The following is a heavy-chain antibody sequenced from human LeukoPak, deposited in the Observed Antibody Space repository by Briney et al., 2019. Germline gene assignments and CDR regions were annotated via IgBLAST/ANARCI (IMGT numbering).Heavy chain of an antibody. CDR2: INYSGST. V-gene: IGHV4-34*01. CDR3: AGAGKTGLWFGGRWFDP. D-gene: IGHD3-10*01. CDR1: GGSFSGYY. J-gene: IGHJ5*02. Sequence: PSETLSLTCAVYGGSFSGYYWSWIRQPPGKGLEWIGEINYSGSTNYNPSLKSRVTISVDTSKNQFSLKLSSVTAADTAVYYCAGAGKTGLWFGGRWFDPWGQGTLVTVSS.